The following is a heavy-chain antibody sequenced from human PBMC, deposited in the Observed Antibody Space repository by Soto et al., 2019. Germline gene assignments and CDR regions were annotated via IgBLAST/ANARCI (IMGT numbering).Heavy chain of an antibody. J-gene: IGHJ6*02. D-gene: IGHD5-18*01. V-gene: IGHV3-49*03. CDR1: GFTFTDYG. CDR3: ARGDFHGYTYGHGYFYGMDV. Sequence: GGSLRLSCVASGFTFTDYGMSWLRQAPGKGLEWVGLIRSSAYGGTTEYAASVKDRFSISRDDSRSVAYLQMDSVRTEDTAIYFCARGDFHGYTYGHGYFYGMDVWGHGTTVTVSS. CDR2: IRSSAYGGTT.